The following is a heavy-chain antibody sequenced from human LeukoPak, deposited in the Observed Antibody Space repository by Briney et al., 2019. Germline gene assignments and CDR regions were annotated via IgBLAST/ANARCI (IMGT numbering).Heavy chain of an antibody. CDR2: INPNSGGT. D-gene: IGHD3-22*01. J-gene: IGHJ4*02. CDR3: ARVAYYDSSGYRDY. V-gene: IGHV1-2*02. Sequence: VASVTVSCKASGYTFTGYYMHWVRQAPGQGLEWMGWINPNSGGTNYAQKFQGRVTMTRDTSISTAYMELSRLRSDDTAVYYRARVAYYDSSGYRDYWGQGTLVTVSS. CDR1: GYTFTGYY.